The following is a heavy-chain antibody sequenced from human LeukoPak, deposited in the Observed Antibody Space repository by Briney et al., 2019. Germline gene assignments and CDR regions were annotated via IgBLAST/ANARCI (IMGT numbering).Heavy chain of an antibody. V-gene: IGHV3-23*01. J-gene: IGHJ4*02. CDR2: ISGNGANT. CDR1: GLTFSSYG. CDR3: ANTFNFDY. Sequence: GGSPRLSCAASGLTFSSYGMSWVRQAPGKGLEWVSGISGNGANTYYADSVKGRFTISRDNSKNTLYLQMNSLRAEDTAVYYCANTFNFDYWGQGTLVTVSS.